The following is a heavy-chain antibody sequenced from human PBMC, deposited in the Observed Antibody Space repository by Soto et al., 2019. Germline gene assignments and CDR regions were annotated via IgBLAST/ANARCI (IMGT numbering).Heavy chain of an antibody. J-gene: IGHJ4*02. CDR3: ATSVNSAMAFDY. CDR1: GYTFTHYY. D-gene: IGHD5-18*01. Sequence: QVQLVQSGAEVRKPGASVKVSCKASGYTFTHYYIHWVRQAPGQGLEWMGIINPNGGVTTYAQKFRAGFTMTRDTSTGTVYMEMSSLRSEASAVYYWATSVNSAMAFDYWGQGTLVTVSS. V-gene: IGHV1-46*01. CDR2: INPNGGVT.